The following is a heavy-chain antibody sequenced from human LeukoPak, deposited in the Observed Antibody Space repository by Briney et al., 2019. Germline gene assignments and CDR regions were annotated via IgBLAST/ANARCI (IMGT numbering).Heavy chain of an antibody. CDR2: INPNSGGT. J-gene: IGHJ4*02. Sequence: ASVKVSCKASGYTFTGYYMHWVRQAPGQGLEWMGWINPNSGGTNYAQKFQGRVTMTRDTSISTAYMELRSLRSDDTAVYYCARDSFMYYYDSSGYSPFDYWGQGTLVTVSS. D-gene: IGHD3-22*01. V-gene: IGHV1-2*02. CDR3: ARDSFMYYYDSSGYSPFDY. CDR1: GYTFTGYY.